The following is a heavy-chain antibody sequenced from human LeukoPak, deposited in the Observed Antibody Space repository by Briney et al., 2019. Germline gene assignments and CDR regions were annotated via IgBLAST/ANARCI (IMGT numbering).Heavy chain of an antibody. D-gene: IGHD6-19*01. Sequence: NPSETLSLTCTGSGGSISSYYWSWIQQPAGKGLEWIGYIYYSGSTTYNPSPKRRVTISVDTSKNHFSLNLRSVTAADTAVYYCARHVGSSGWYYFDYWGQGTLVTVSS. CDR2: IYYSGST. J-gene: IGHJ4*02. CDR3: ARHVGSSGWYYFDY. CDR1: GGSISSYY. V-gene: IGHV4-59*08.